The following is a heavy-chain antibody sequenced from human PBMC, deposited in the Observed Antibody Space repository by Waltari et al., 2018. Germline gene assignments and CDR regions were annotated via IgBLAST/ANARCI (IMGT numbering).Heavy chain of an antibody. CDR3: AKVAASYYDFWSGYSFDY. D-gene: IGHD3-3*01. V-gene: IGHV3-23*01. J-gene: IGHJ4*02. CDR1: GFTFSSYA. CDR2: ISGSGGST. Sequence: EVQLLEPGGGLVQPGGSLRLSCAASGFTFSSYAMSWVRQAPGKGLEWVSAISGSGGSTYYADSVKGRFTISRDNSKNTLYLQMNSLRAEDTAVYYCAKVAASYYDFWSGYSFDYWGQGTLVTVSS.